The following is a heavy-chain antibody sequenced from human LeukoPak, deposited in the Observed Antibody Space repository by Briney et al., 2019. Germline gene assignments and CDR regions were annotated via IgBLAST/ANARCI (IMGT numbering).Heavy chain of an antibody. J-gene: IGHJ4*02. D-gene: IGHD3-10*01. V-gene: IGHV6-1*01. Sequence: SQTLSLTCAISLDSVSSNSAAWNWIRQSPSRGLEWPGRTYYRSKWYNDYAVSVKSRITINPDTSKNQFSLQLNSVTPEDTAVYYCARVHHYYGSGSYYTFDYWGQGTLVTVSS. CDR1: LDSVSSNSAA. CDR3: ARVHHYYGSGSYYTFDY. CDR2: TYYRSKWYN.